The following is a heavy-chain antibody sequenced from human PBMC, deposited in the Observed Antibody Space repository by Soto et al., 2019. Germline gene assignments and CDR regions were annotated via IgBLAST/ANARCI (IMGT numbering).Heavy chain of an antibody. J-gene: IGHJ4*02. D-gene: IGHD1-20*01. Sequence: QVQLLQSGAEVKKPGASVKVSCKASGYTFTSYAIHWVRQSPVQRLEWMGWINAGNGNTRYSQKVQGRVTISRDTSASTAYMELSSLRADDTAVSYCARGLYNPSVYWGQGTLVTVAS. CDR2: INAGNGNT. CDR1: GYTFTSYA. CDR3: ARGLYNPSVY. V-gene: IGHV1-3*01.